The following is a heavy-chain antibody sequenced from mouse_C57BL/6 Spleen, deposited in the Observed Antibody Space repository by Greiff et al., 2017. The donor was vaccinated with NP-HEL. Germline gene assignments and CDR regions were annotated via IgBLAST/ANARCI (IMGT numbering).Heavy chain of an antibody. J-gene: IGHJ1*03. Sequence: QVHVKQSGPELVKPGASVKISCKASGYAFSSSWMNWVKQRPGKGLEWIGRIYPGDGDTNYNGKFKGKATLTADKSSSTAYMQLSSLTSEDSAVYFCAENYYGSSHWYFDVWGTGTTVTVSS. D-gene: IGHD1-1*01. CDR3: AENYYGSSHWYFDV. CDR2: IYPGDGDT. V-gene: IGHV1-82*01. CDR1: GYAFSSSW.